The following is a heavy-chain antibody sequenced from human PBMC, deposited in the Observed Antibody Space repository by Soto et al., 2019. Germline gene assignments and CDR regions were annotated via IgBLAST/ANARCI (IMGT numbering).Heavy chain of an antibody. CDR2: MNPNSGNT. D-gene: IGHD3-3*01. Sequence: GASVKVSCKASGYTFTSYDINWVRQATGQGLEWMGWMNPNSGNTGYAQKFQGRVTMTRNTSISTAYMELSSLRSEDTAVYYCARGRGVLRCLEWSPLSGAFDIWGQGTMVTVSS. J-gene: IGHJ3*02. CDR3: ARGRGVLRCLEWSPLSGAFDI. CDR1: GYTFTSYD. V-gene: IGHV1-8*01.